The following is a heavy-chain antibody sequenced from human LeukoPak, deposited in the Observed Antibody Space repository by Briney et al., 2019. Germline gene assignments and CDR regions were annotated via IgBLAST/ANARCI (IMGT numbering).Heavy chain of an antibody. V-gene: IGHV4-34*01. J-gene: IGHJ4*02. CDR3: ARLTTVTTEDY. D-gene: IGHD4-17*01. Sequence: SETLPLTCAVYGGSFSGYHWSWIRQPPGKGLEWNGEINHSGSTNYNPPRKSRVTISVDTSKNQYPLKLSSVTAAETDVYYCARLTTVTTEDYWGQGTLVTVSS. CDR1: GGSFSGYH. CDR2: INHSGST.